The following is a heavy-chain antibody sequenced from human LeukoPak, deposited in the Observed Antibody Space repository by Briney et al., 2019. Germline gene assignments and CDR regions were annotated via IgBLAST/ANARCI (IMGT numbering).Heavy chain of an antibody. V-gene: IGHV3-23*01. J-gene: IGHJ2*01. CDR3: AKAGGPRRYWFFDV. CDR2: VSGSGDTK. D-gene: IGHD2-15*01. Sequence: GGSLRLSCAASGFTFSSYAMSWVRQAPGKGLEWVSAVSGSGDTKYYADSVKGRFTISRDNSKNTLYLQMNSLRAEDMAVYFCAKAGGPRRYWFFDVWGRDTPVTVSS. CDR1: GFTFSSYA.